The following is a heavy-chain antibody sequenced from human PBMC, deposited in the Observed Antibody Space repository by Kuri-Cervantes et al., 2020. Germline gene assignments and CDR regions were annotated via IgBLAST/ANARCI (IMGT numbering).Heavy chain of an antibody. Sequence: GESLKISCAASGFTFSSYAMHWVRQAPGKGLEWVAVISYDGSNKYYADSVKGRFTISRDNSKNTLYLQMNSLGAEDTAVYYCARDRVEVLLWFGFDPWGQGTLVTVSS. CDR3: ARDRVEVLLWFGFDP. V-gene: IGHV3-30-3*01. CDR2: ISYDGSNK. CDR1: GFTFSSYA. D-gene: IGHD3-10*01. J-gene: IGHJ5*02.